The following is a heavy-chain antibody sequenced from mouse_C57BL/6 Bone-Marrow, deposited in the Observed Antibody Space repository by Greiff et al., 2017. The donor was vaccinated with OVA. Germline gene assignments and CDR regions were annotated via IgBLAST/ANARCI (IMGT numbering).Heavy chain of an antibody. J-gene: IGHJ3*01. Sequence: QLQESGPGLVKPSQSLFLTCSITGFPITSGYYWIWIRQSPGKPLEWMGYITHSGETFYNPSLQSPISITRETSKNQFFLQLNSVTTEDTAMYYCAGGPPIYYGNYSGQGTLVTVSA. CDR2: ITHSGET. V-gene: IGHV12-3*01. CDR3: AGGPPIYYGNY. CDR1: GFPITSGYY. D-gene: IGHD2-1*01.